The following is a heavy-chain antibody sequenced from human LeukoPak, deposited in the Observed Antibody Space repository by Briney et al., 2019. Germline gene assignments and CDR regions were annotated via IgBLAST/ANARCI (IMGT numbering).Heavy chain of an antibody. CDR1: GGSISSSSYY. V-gene: IGHV4-39*01. CDR2: IYYSGST. Sequence: PSETLSLTCTVSGGSISSSSYYWGWIRQPPGKGLEWIGSIYYSGSTYYNQSLKSRVTISVDTSKNQFSLKLSSVTAADTAVYYCARHSSPDVVPAAIRSGIDPWGQGTLVTVPS. CDR3: ARHSSPDVVPAAIRSGIDP. J-gene: IGHJ5*02. D-gene: IGHD2-2*01.